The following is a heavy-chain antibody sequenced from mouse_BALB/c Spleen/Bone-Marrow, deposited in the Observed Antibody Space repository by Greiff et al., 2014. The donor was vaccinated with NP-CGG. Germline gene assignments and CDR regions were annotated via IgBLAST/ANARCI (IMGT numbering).Heavy chain of an antibody. CDR2: INPSTGNT. D-gene: IGHD2-1*01. J-gene: IGHJ4*01. CDR3: ARGNYEAMDY. V-gene: IGHV1-7*01. CDR1: GYTFTNYW. Sequence: VQLQESGAELAKPGASVKMSCKASGYTFTNYWMHWVKQRPGQGLEWIGYINPSTGNTEYNQKFKDKATLTADKSSNTAFMQLSSLTSEDSAVYFCARGNYEAMDYWGQGTSVTVSS.